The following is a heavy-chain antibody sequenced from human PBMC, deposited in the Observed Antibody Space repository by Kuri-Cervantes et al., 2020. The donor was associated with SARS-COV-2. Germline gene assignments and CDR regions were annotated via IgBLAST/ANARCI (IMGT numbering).Heavy chain of an antibody. D-gene: IGHD2-21*01. J-gene: IGHJ4*02. V-gene: IGHV1-8*02. CDR3: YCAPKEGFDS. CDR2: MNPDTGNS. Sequence: ASVKVSCKASGYTFSTYDINWVRQASGQGLEWMGWMNPDTGNSGHAQIFQGRVTMTRDTSTSTVYMELSSLTSEDTAIYYCYCAPKEGFDSWGQGTLVTVSS. CDR1: GYTFSTYD.